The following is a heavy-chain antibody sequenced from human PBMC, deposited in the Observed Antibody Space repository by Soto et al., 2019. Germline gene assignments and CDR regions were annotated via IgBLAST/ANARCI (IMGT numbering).Heavy chain of an antibody. CDR3: ARDTRGYRKNWFDP. CDR2: ISSSGSTI. Sequence: PGGSLRLSCAASGFTFSDYYMSWIRQAPGKGLEWVSYISSSGSTIYYADSVKGRFTISRDNAKNSLYLQMNSLRAEDTAVYYCARDTRGYRKNWFDPWGQGTLVTVSS. CDR1: GFTFSDYY. D-gene: IGHD5-18*01. V-gene: IGHV3-11*01. J-gene: IGHJ5*02.